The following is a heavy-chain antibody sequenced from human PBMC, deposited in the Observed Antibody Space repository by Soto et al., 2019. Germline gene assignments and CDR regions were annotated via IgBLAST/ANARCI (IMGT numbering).Heavy chain of an antibody. D-gene: IGHD3-10*01. CDR1: GYNFLNYG. CDR2: ICGENGRT. Sequence: QVQLVQSGGEVKKPGASVKVSCKTSGYNFLNYGISWVRQPPGPGLEWMGWICGENGRTYYAQQFRDRVTLTTVTSASTAYMERRSLTSSDTAVYYCVRVGSTDQDRAGINWGQGTWVTVS. J-gene: IGHJ3*01. V-gene: IGHV1-18*01. CDR3: VRVGSTDQDRAGIN.